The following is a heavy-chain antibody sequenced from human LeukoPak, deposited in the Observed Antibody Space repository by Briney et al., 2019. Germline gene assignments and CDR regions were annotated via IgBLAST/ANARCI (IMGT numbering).Heavy chain of an antibody. CDR2: IIPIFGTA. D-gene: IGHD3-22*01. J-gene: IGHJ4*02. CDR3: ATNYPYYYDSSGYSHTPYFDY. V-gene: IGHV1-69*01. CDR1: GGTFSSYA. Sequence: ASVTVSFKASGGTFSSYAISWVRQAPGQGPEWMGGIIPIFGTANYEQKFQGRVTITADESTSTAYMELSSLRSEDTAVYYCATNYPYYYDSSGYSHTPYFDYWGQGTLVTVSS.